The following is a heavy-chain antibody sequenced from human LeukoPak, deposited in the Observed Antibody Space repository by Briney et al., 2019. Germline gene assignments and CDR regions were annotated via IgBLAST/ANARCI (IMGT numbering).Heavy chain of an antibody. CDR2: ISYDGSHT. D-gene: IGHD1-1*01. CDR3: AKGRSTTGTTPEFDY. Sequence: GGSLRLSCAASGFTFSSYGMHWVRQAPGKGLDWVAAISYDGSHTYHADSVKGRFSISRDDSKNTLYLQMNSLRPEDTAVYYCAKGRSTTGTTPEFDYWGQGTLVTVSS. J-gene: IGHJ4*02. V-gene: IGHV3-30*18. CDR1: GFTFSSYG.